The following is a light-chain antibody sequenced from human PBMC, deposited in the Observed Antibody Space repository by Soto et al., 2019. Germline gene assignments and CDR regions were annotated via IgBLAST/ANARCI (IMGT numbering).Light chain of an antibody. CDR1: QGISSY. V-gene: IGKV1-9*01. Sequence: DIQLTQSPSFLSASVGDRVTITCRASQGISSYLAWYQQKPGKAPKLLIYAASTLQSGVPSRFXGSGSGTESTLTISSLQPEDFATYYCQQLNSYPMYTFGQGTKLEIK. CDR2: AAS. CDR3: QQLNSYPMYT. J-gene: IGKJ2*01.